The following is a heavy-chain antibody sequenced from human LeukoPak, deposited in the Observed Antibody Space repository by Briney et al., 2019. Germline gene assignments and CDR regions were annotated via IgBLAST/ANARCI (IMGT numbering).Heavy chain of an antibody. D-gene: IGHD6-13*01. V-gene: IGHV3-11*01. J-gene: IGHJ4*02. CDR1: GFTFSDYY. CDR3: ARREYSSSWYYFDY. Sequence: GGSLRLSCAASGFTFSDYYMSWIRQAPGKGLEWVSYISSSGSIIYYADSVKGRFTISRDNAKNSLYLQMNSLRAEDTAVYYCARREYSSSWYYFDYWGQGTLVTVSS. CDR2: ISSSGSII.